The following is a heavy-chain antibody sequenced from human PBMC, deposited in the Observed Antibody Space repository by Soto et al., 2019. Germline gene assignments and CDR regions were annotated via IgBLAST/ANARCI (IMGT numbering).Heavy chain of an antibody. CDR2: ISSSSSYI. Sequence: WGSLRLSCTGSGFTFSSSTITFFRQGPGKGLEWVSSISSSSSYIYFADSLKGRFTISRDNAKNSLYLQMNSLRAEDTAVYYCARDIGEMSAVWGQGTQVTVSS. V-gene: IGHV3-21*06. D-gene: IGHD3-10*01. CDR3: ARDIGEMSAV. J-gene: IGHJ4*02. CDR1: GFTFSSST.